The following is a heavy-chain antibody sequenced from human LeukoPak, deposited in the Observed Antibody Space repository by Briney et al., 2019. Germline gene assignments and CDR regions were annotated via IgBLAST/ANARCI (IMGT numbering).Heavy chain of an antibody. J-gene: IGHJ5*02. V-gene: IGHV4-59*01. CDR1: GGSISSYY. CDR3: ARFACSSTSCYSAWFDP. CDR2: IYYSGST. Sequence: PSETLSLTCTVSGGSISSYYWSWIRQPPGKGLEWIGYIYYSGSTNYNPSLKSRVTISVDTSKNQFSLKLSSVTAADTAVYYCARFACSSTSCYSAWFDPWGQGTLVTVSS. D-gene: IGHD2-2*01.